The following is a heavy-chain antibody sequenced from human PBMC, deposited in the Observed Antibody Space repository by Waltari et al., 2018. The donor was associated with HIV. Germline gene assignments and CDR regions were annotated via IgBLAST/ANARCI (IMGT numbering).Heavy chain of an antibody. J-gene: IGHJ4*02. D-gene: IGHD7-27*01. Sequence: QVQLQESGPGLVKPSQPLSLSCVVSGVSINAGGYYWSWLRQHPGAGLEWIAHIYNNGNTYYNPSLKSRVTISLDTSEHQFSPKLSSVTAADTAVYYCARGRKGFLGIEDFDYWGQGTLVTVSS. CDR3: ARGRKGFLGIEDFDY. CDR2: IYNNGNT. CDR1: GVSINAGGYY. V-gene: IGHV4-31*11.